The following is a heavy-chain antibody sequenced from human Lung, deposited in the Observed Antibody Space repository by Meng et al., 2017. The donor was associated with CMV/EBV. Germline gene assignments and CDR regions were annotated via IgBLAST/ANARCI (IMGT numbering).Heavy chain of an antibody. CDR2: MDPNSGNT. CDR1: GYTFSSYD. J-gene: IGHJ4*02. V-gene: IGHV1-8*03. Sequence: CKASGYTFSSYDLNWVRQATGLGLEWMGWMDPNSGNTGYAQKFQGRVTFTRNTSISTAYMELSSLRSEDTAVYYCARARIAALLAFDHWGQGTLVTVSS. D-gene: IGHD6-13*01. CDR3: ARARIAALLAFDH.